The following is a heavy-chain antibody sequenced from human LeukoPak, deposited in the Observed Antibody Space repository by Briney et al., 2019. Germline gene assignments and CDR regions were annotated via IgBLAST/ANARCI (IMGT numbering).Heavy chain of an antibody. CDR2: ISSRSDTK. J-gene: IGHJ6*02. Sequence: GGSLRLSCAASGFTFSSYSMNWVRQAPGKGLEWVSYISSRSDTKYDADSVKGRFTTSRDNAKNSLYLQMNSLRDEDTAVYYCARRTPGDYYGMDVWGQGTTVTVSS. CDR1: GFTFSSYS. CDR3: ARRTPGDYYGMDV. V-gene: IGHV3-48*02.